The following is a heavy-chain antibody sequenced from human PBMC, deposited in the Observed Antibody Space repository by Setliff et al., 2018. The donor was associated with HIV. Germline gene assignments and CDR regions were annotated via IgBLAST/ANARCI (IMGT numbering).Heavy chain of an antibody. CDR3: ARETSSSWFDY. J-gene: IGHJ4*02. D-gene: IGHD6-13*01. CDR1: GGSISNNSYY. CDR2: LFYNGNT. Sequence: SETLSLTCTVSGGSISNNSYYWGWVRQPPGKGLELIGNLFYNGNTYYNPSLKSRVTMSLDTSKNQYSLKVNSVTAADTAVYYCARETSSSWFDYWGQGSLVTVSS. V-gene: IGHV4-39*02.